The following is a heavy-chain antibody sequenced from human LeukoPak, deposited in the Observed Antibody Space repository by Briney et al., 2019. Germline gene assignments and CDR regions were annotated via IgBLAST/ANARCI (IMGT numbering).Heavy chain of an antibody. V-gene: IGHV3-23*01. CDR3: AKDPSIAAAGTLYFDY. Sequence: GGSLRLSCAASGFTFSNAWMSWVRQAPGKGLEWVSAISGSGGSTYYADSVKGRFTISRDNSKNTLYLQMNSLRAEDTAVYYCAKDPSIAAAGTLYFDYWGQGTLVTVSS. D-gene: IGHD6-13*01. J-gene: IGHJ4*02. CDR1: GFTFSNAW. CDR2: ISGSGGST.